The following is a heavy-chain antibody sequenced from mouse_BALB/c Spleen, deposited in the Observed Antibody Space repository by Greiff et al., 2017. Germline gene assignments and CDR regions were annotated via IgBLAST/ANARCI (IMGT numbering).Heavy chain of an antibody. CDR3: ARIYYDYELWYFDV. CDR2: ISYSGST. Sequence: EVKLVESGPSLVKPSQTLSLTCSVTGDSITSGYWNWIRKFPGNKLEYMGYISYSGSTYYNPSLKSRISITRDTSKNQYYLQLNSVTTEDTATYYCARIYYDYELWYFDVWGAGTTVTVSS. V-gene: IGHV3-8*02. CDR1: GDSITSGY. D-gene: IGHD2-4*01. J-gene: IGHJ1*01.